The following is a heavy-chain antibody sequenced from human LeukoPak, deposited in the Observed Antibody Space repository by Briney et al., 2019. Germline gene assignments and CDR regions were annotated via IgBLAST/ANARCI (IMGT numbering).Heavy chain of an antibody. CDR2: MNPNSGNT. D-gene: IGHD1-26*01. CDR1: GYTFTSYD. CDR3: ARDKWDSGSHGFDY. V-gene: IGHV1-8*01. J-gene: IGHJ4*02. Sequence: GGPVKVSCKASGYTFTSYDINWVRQATGQGLEWMGWMNPNSGNTGYAQKLQGRVTMTTDTSTSTAYMELRSLRSDDTAVYYCARDKWDSGSHGFDYWGQGTLVTVSS.